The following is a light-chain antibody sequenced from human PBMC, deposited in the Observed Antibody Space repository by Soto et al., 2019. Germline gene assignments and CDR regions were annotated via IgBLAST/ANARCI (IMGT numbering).Light chain of an antibody. CDR1: HTVINNY. V-gene: IGKV3-20*01. J-gene: IGKJ1*01. Sequence: EIVLTQSPGTLSLSPGERATLSCRGSHTVINNYLAWYQQRLGQVPRLLIYGASSRATGIPDRFSGSGSGTDFTLTISRLEPEDFAVYYCHQYGSSSGTFGQGTKVEIK. CDR2: GAS. CDR3: HQYGSSSGT.